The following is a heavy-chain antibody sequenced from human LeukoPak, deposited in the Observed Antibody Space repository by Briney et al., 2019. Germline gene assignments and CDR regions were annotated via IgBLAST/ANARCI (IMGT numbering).Heavy chain of an antibody. CDR1: GGSISSSSYY. V-gene: IGHV4-39*07. Sequence: SETLSLTCTVSGGSISSSSYYWGWIRQPPGKGLEWIGSIYYSGSTNYNPSLKSRVTISVDTSKNQCSLKLSSVTAADTAVYYWARGFLGRVTFGRSNWFDTSGQGTLVTVSS. J-gene: IGHJ5*02. CDR2: IYYSGST. CDR3: ARGFLGRVTFGRSNWFDT. D-gene: IGHD3-10*01.